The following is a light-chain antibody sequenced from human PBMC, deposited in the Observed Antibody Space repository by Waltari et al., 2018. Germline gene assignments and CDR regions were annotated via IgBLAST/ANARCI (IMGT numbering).Light chain of an antibody. V-gene: IGKV1-9*01. CDR3: QQLNSYQWT. Sequence: IQLTQSPSSLCASVADKVPITCRASQGISNYLAWYQQKPGKAPKLLIYAASTLQSGVPSRFSGSGSGTDFTLTISSLQPEDFATYYCQQLNSYQWTFGQGTKVEIK. J-gene: IGKJ1*01. CDR1: QGISNY. CDR2: AAS.